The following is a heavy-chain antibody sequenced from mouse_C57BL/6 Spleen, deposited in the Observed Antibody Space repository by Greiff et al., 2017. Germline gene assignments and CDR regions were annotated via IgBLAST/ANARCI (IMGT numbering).Heavy chain of an antibody. V-gene: IGHV5-4*01. D-gene: IGHD3-3*01. CDR3: ARRAGTNYFDY. CDR1: GFTFSSYA. J-gene: IGHJ2*01. Sequence: DVQLVESGGGLVKPGGSLKLSCAASGFTFSSYAMSWVRQTPEKRLEWVATISDGGSYTYYPDNVKGRFTISRDNAKNNLYLQMSHLKSEDTAMYYCARRAGTNYFDYWGQGTTLTVSS. CDR2: ISDGGSYT.